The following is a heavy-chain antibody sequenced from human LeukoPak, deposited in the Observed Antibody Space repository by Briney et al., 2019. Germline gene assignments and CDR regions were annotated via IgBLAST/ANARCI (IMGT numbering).Heavy chain of an antibody. J-gene: IGHJ6*02. D-gene: IGHD2-2*01. CDR2: ISSSSSYI. CDR1: GFTFSSYS. CDR3: ARLYCSSTSCPRSMDV. V-gene: IGHV3-21*01. Sequence: GGSLRLSCAASGFTFSSYSMSWVRQAPGKGLEWVSSISSSSSYIYYADSVKGRFTISRDNAKNSLYLQMNSLRAEDTAVYYCARLYCSSTSCPRSMDVWGQGTTVTVSS.